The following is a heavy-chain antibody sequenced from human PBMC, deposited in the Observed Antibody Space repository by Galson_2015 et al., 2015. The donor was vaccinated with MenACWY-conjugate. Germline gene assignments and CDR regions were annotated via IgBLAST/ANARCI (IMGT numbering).Heavy chain of an antibody. Sequence: SVKVSCKASGYIFTSYGISWVRQAPGQGLEWMGWISSYNGNTNYAQKFQGRITMSTDTSTTTDYMELRSLRFDDTAVYHCARVGAAGTWVEYDYWGQGTLVTVSS. CDR3: ARVGAAGTWVEYDY. V-gene: IGHV1-18*01. D-gene: IGHD6-13*01. CDR1: GYIFTSYG. J-gene: IGHJ4*02. CDR2: ISSYNGNT.